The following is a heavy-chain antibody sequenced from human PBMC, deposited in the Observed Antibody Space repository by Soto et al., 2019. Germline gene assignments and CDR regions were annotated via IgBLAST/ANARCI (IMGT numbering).Heavy chain of an antibody. CDR3: ARGGRDYYYYYYMDV. Sequence: SETLSLTCTVSGGSISSSSYYWGWIRQPPGKGLEWIGSIYYSGSTYYNPSLKSRVTISVDTSKNQFSLKLSSVTAADTAVYYCARGGRDYYYYYYMDVWGKGTTVTVSS. J-gene: IGHJ6*03. CDR1: GGSISSSSYY. D-gene: IGHD2-15*01. CDR2: IYYSGST. V-gene: IGHV4-39*01.